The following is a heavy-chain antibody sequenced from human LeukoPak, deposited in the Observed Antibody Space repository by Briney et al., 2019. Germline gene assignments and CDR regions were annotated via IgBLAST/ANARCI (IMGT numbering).Heavy chain of an antibody. CDR2: IIPMYGTV. CDR3: ARRVLLWFGDPD. D-gene: IGHD3-10*01. J-gene: IGHJ4*02. CDR1: GGTFSSYP. Sequence: GASVKVSCKTSGGTFSSYPISWVRQAPGQGLEWMGTIIPMYGTVNYAQKFQGRVTITADESTSTAYMELSSLRSEDTAVYYCARRVLLWFGDPDWGQGTLVTVSS. V-gene: IGHV1-69*13.